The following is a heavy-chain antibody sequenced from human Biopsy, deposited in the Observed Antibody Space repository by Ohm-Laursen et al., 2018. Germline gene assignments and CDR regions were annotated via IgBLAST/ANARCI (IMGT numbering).Heavy chain of an antibody. D-gene: IGHD2-15*01. CDR1: GFTFSDYW. CDR2: IKQDGNEK. J-gene: IGHJ5*01. Sequence: SLRLSCAASGFTFSDYWMGWVRQAPGKGLEWVANIKQDGNEKYYVDSVMGRFTISRDNAKNSLYLQMNSLKTEDTALYYCARAGRYCSGGGCYSWFDSWGQGTLVTVSS. V-gene: IGHV3-7*03. CDR3: ARAGRYCSGGGCYSWFDS.